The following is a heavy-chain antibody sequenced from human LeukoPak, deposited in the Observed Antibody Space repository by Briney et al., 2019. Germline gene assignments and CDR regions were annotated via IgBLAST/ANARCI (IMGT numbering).Heavy chain of an antibody. CDR3: ARESRYCSSTSCPFRDAFDI. Sequence: ASVKVSCKASGYTFTSYAMHWVRQAPGQRLEWMGWINAGNGNTKYSQKFQGRVTITRDTSASTAYMELSRLRSDDTAVYYCARESRYCSSTSCPFRDAFDIWGQGTMVTVSS. V-gene: IGHV1-3*01. D-gene: IGHD2-2*01. J-gene: IGHJ3*02. CDR1: GYTFTSYA. CDR2: INAGNGNT.